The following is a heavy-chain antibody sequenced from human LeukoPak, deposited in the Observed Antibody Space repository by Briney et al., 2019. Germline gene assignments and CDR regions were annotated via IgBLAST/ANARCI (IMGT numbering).Heavy chain of an antibody. V-gene: IGHV3-7*01. Sequence: GGSLRLSCAASGFTFSRYDMSWVRQAPGKGLELVANIKQDRSEKYYVDSVKGRFTISRDNAKNSLYLQMNSLRAEDTAVYYCARLREIPVFGVVTKSTSYFDYWGQGTLVTVSS. CDR1: GFTFSRYD. CDR2: IKQDRSEK. J-gene: IGHJ4*02. CDR3: ARLREIPVFGVVTKSTSYFDY. D-gene: IGHD3-3*01.